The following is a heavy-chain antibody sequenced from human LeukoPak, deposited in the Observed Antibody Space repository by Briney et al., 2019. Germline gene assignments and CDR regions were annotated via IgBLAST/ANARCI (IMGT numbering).Heavy chain of an antibody. J-gene: IGHJ4*02. CDR2: TSGRGSNT. CDR3: ARGNGDYAIHPDY. Sequence: GGSLRLSCAASGLTFSSYSTTWVRQAPGKGLGWVSATSGRGSNTYYTTSVKARFTISKDNSKNTLYLLINSLRADDTAVYYCARGNGDYAIHPDYWGQGTMVTVSS. CDR1: GLTFSSYS. V-gene: IGHV3-23*01. D-gene: IGHD4-17*01.